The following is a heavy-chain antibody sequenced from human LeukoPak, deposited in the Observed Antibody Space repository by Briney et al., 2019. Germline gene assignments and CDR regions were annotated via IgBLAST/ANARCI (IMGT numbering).Heavy chain of an antibody. D-gene: IGHD3-16*01. V-gene: IGHV1-69*13. CDR1: GVTFSSYA. J-gene: IGHJ4*02. CDR2: IIPIFGTA. CDR3: ARGPKYDYVWGSGFDY. Sequence: SVKVSCKASGVTFSSYAISWVRQAPGQRLEWLGGIIPIFGTANYAQKFQGRVTITAGESTSTAYLELSSLRSEDTAVYYCARGPKYDYVWGSGFDYWGQGTLVTVSS.